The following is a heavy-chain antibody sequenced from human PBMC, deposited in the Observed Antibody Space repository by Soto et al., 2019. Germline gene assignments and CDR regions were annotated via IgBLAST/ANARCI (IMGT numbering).Heavy chain of an antibody. V-gene: IGHV4-31*03. CDR3: SRDPQY. CDR1: GGSISSGGYY. Sequence: SETLSLTCTVSGGSISSGGYYWSWVRQHPGKGLEWIGYIYNSVSTYYNPSLNSRVSISVDKSKNQFSLKLSSVTAADTAVYYCSRDPQYWGQGTLVTVSS. CDR2: IYNSVST. J-gene: IGHJ4*02.